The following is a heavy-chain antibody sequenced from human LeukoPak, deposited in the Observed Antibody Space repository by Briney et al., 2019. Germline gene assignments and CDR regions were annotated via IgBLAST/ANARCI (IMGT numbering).Heavy chain of an antibody. Sequence: SETLSLTCTASGGSISSYYWSWIRQPPGKGLEWIGYIYYSGSTNYNPSLKSRVTISVDTSKNQFSLKLSSVTAADTAVYYCARLELGAAGRPLTYYFDYWGQGTLVTVSS. CDR1: GGSISSYY. D-gene: IGHD6-13*01. CDR3: ARLELGAAGRPLTYYFDY. J-gene: IGHJ4*02. CDR2: IYYSGST. V-gene: IGHV4-59*08.